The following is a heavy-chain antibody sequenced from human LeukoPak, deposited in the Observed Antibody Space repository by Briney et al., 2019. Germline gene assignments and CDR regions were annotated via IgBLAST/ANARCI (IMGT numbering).Heavy chain of an antibody. V-gene: IGHV3-48*03. CDR1: GFTFSSHE. CDR2: ISGSGTTI. D-gene: IGHD4-17*01. CDR3: ATDGDYYFDC. Sequence: GGSLALSCAASGFTFSSHELNCVRQASGKGLEWASSISGSGTTIYHADFVKGRFTISRDNAKTSLYLQMNSLRAEDTAVYYCATDGDYYFDCWGKGTLVTVA. J-gene: IGHJ4*02.